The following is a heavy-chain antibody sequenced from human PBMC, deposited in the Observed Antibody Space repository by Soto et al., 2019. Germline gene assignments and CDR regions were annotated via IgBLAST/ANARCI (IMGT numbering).Heavy chain of an antibody. J-gene: IGHJ4*02. CDR3: ARTLYGDNVDY. V-gene: IGHV1-8*02. CDR1: GYSFTDYK. Sequence: ASVKVSCKTSGYSFTDYKLHWVRQAPGQGLEWMGWMNPNSGNTGYAQKFQGRVTMTRNTSISTAYMELSSLRSEDTAVYYCARTLYGDNVDYWGQGTLVTVSS. D-gene: IGHD4-17*01. CDR2: MNPNSGNT.